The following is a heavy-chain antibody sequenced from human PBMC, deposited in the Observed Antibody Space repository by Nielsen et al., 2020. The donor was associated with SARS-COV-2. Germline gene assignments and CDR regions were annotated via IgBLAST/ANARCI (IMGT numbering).Heavy chain of an antibody. CDR2: MNPNSGNT. V-gene: IGHV1-8*01. D-gene: IGHD3-3*01. J-gene: IGHJ6*02. CDR3: ARMGLGADYDFWSGYYDGMDV. Sequence: WVRQAPGQGLEWMGWMNPNSGNTGYAQKFQGRVTMTRNTSISTAYMELSSLRSEDTAVYYCARMGLGADYDFWSGYYDGMDVRGQGTTVTVSS.